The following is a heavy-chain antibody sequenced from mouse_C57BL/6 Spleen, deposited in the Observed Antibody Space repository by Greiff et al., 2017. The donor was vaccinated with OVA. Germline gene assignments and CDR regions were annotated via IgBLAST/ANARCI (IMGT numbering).Heavy chain of an antibody. Sequence: VQLQQPGAELVKPGASVKMSCKASGYTFTSYWITWVKQRPGQGLEWIGDIYPGSGSTNYNEKFKSKATLTVDTSSSTAYMQLSSLTSEDSAVYYCARRGGAAQATLAYWGQGTLVTVSA. V-gene: IGHV1-55*01. J-gene: IGHJ3*01. D-gene: IGHD3-2*02. CDR3: ARRGGAAQATLAY. CDR2: IYPGSGST. CDR1: GYTFTSYW.